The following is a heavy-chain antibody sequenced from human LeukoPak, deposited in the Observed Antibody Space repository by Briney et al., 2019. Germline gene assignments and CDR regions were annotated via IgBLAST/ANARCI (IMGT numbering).Heavy chain of an antibody. Sequence: PGESLRLSCAASGFTFSTYDMNWVRQAPGKGLEWVAVILSDGSIKNTADSVRGRFIFSSDNSKNTLFLQMNRLRTEDTAVYYCARGAILGGYNLIDDWGQGTLVTVSS. D-gene: IGHD1-26*01. CDR2: ILSDGSIK. V-gene: IGHV3-30*03. CDR1: GFTFSTYD. J-gene: IGHJ4*02. CDR3: ARGAILGGYNLIDD.